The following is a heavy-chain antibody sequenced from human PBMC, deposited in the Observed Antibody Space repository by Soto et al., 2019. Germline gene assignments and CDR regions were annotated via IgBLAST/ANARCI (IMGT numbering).Heavy chain of an antibody. CDR1: GGTFSSYA. V-gene: IGHV1-8*02. Sequence: GASVKVSCKASGGTFSSYAIDWVRQATGQGLEWMGWMNPNSGNTGYAQKFQGRVTMTRNTSISTAYMELSSLRSEDTAVYYCARWPDGYYYYGMDVWGQGTTVTVSS. CDR3: ARWPDGYYYYGMDV. CDR2: MNPNSGNT. J-gene: IGHJ6*02.